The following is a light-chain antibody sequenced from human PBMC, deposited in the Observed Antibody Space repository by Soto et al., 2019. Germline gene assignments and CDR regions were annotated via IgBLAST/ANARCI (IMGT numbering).Light chain of an antibody. J-gene: IGKJ1*01. CDR2: AAS. Sequence: DIQMTQSPSTLSASVADRVSMTCRASQSISSWLAWYQQKPGKAPRLLIYAASTLQSGVPSRFSGSGSGTEFTLSISSLQPDDSASYYCQQYNSYSKTFGQGSKVDIK. CDR1: QSISSW. V-gene: IGKV1-5*01. CDR3: QQYNSYSKT.